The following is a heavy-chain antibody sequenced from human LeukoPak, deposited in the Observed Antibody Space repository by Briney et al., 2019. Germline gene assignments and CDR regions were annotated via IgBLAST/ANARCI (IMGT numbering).Heavy chain of an antibody. Sequence: PSETLSLACTVSGSSISSYYWSWIRQPPGKGLEWIGYIYYSGSTNYNPSLKSRVTISVDTSKNQFSLKLSSVTAADTAVYYCARFNFRVTIFGVVIPQGAFDIWGQGTMVTVSS. J-gene: IGHJ3*02. CDR1: GSSISSYY. V-gene: IGHV4-59*12. D-gene: IGHD3-3*01. CDR2: IYYSGST. CDR3: ARFNFRVTIFGVVIPQGAFDI.